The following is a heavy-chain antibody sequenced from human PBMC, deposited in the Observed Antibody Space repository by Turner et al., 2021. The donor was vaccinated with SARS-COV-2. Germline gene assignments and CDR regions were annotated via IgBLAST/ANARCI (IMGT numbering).Heavy chain of an antibody. V-gene: IGHV3-53*02. CDR3: ARYRRDYDFWSGAYGMGGMDV. D-gene: IGHD3-3*01. CDR1: GVTVSSNY. Sequence: EVQLVETGGGLIQPGGSLRLSCAASGVTVSSNYMSWVRQAPGKGLEWVSVIYSGGSTYYADSVKGRFTISRDNSKNTLYLQMNSLRAEDTAVYYCARYRRDYDFWSGAYGMGGMDVWGQGTTVTVS. CDR2: IYSGGST. J-gene: IGHJ6*02.